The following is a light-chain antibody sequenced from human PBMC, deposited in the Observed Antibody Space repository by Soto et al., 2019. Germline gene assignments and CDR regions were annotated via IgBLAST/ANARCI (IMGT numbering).Light chain of an antibody. J-gene: IGKJ5*01. CDR3: QQYKNWPL. Sequence: MMITQSPATLSVSPGERVTLSCRTSHSVNSHVAWYKQKPGQAARPLLYGASTTATGIPVRFSGSGFGTEFTLTISSLQSEDFAVYYCQQYKNWPLFGRGTRLEI. CDR1: HSVNSH. V-gene: IGKV3-15*01. CDR2: GAS.